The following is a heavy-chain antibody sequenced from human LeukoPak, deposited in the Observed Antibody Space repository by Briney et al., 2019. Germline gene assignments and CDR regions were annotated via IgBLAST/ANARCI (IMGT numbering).Heavy chain of an antibody. J-gene: IGHJ4*02. CDR2: ISAYNGNT. V-gene: IGHV1-18*01. CDR1: GYTFTSYD. D-gene: IGHD4-23*01. CDR3: ARVKATVVSGIVDY. Sequence: GASVKVSCKASGYTFTSYDINWVRQAPGQGLEWMGWISAYNGNTNYAQKLQGRVTMTTDTSTSTAYMELRSLRSDDTAVYYCARVKATVVSGIVDYWGQGTLVTVSS.